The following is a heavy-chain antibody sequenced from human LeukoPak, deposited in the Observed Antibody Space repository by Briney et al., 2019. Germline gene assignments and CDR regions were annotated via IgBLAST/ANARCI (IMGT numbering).Heavy chain of an antibody. Sequence: ASVKVSCKTSGYTFTDYFIHCVRQAPGQGLEWMGRVNPNSAVTESEQKFQGRVTMTRDTSISTVYMELYRLTSDDTAVYYCARDLSSTSNWEFDYWGQGTLVTVSS. V-gene: IGHV1-2*06. J-gene: IGHJ4*02. CDR1: GYTFTDYF. CDR3: ARDLSSTSNWEFDY. D-gene: IGHD7-27*01. CDR2: VNPNSAVT.